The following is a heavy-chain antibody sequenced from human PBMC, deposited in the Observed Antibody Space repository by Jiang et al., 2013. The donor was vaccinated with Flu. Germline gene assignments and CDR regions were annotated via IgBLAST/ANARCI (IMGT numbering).Heavy chain of an antibody. CDR3: ARGSYYDSSDLFGRV. D-gene: IGHD3-22*01. CDR1: GGTFRKFG. Sequence: SGAEVKKPGSSVKVSCKASGGTFRKFGISWVRQAPGQGLEWMGGIIPIFATPNYAQNFQGRLTITADGTTSTAYMELSSLRSEDTAVYYCARGSYYDSSDLFGRVWGQGTLVTVSS. J-gene: IGHJ4*02. CDR2: IIPIFATP. V-gene: IGHV1-69*01.